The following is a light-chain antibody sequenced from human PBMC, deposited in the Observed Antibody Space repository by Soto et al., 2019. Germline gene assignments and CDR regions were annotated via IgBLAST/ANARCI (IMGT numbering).Light chain of an antibody. CDR3: GTWDSSLSAGGV. CDR1: GSNIGNNY. CDR2: YDN. V-gene: IGLV1-51*01. Sequence: QSVLTQPPSVSAAPGQKVTLSCSGSGSNIGNNYVSWYQQLPGTAPKLLIYYDNKRPSGIPDRFSGSKSGTSATLGITGLQTGYEADYYCGTWDSSLSAGGVFGGGTKVTVL. J-gene: IGLJ2*01.